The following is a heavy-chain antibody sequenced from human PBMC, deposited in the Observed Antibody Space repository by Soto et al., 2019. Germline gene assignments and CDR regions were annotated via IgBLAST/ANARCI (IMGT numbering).Heavy chain of an antibody. CDR1: GFTFSDYP. V-gene: IGHV3-30-3*01. J-gene: IGHJ6*02. D-gene: IGHD3-16*01. CDR2: ISHDEDNK. CDR3: ARDWGAMDV. Sequence: QVSLVESGGGVVQPGRSLRLSCAASGFTFSDYPMHWVRQAPGKGLEWVAVISHDEDNKYYGDSVKGRFTISRDDSENTVYLQMKSLRPEDTAVYYCARDWGAMDVWGQGTTVTVSS.